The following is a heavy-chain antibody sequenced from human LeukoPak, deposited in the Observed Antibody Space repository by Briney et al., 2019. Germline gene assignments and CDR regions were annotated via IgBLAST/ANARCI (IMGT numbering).Heavy chain of an antibody. CDR1: GYTFTGYY. CDR2: INPNSGGT. CDR3: ATSPLVAGAFDI. V-gene: IGHV1-2*02. Sequence: ASVKVSCKASGYTFTGYYMHWVRQAPGQGLEWMGWINPNSGGTNYAQKFQGRVNMTRDTSISTAYMELSRLRSDDTAVYYCATSPLVAGAFDIWGQGTMVTVSS. J-gene: IGHJ3*02. D-gene: IGHD3-9*01.